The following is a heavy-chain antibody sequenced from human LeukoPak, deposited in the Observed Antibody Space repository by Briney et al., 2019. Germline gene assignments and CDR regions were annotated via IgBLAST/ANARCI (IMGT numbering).Heavy chain of an antibody. CDR1: GFTFSNYW. V-gene: IGHV3-74*01. D-gene: IGHD3-16*01. CDR2: ISSDGITT. CDR3: ARVPGGVSFDY. Sequence: PGGSLRFSCVASGFTFSNYWMHGVRQAPGKGLVWVSRISSDGITTTYADSVKGRFTISRDNAKNTLYVQMNSLRVEDTAVYYCARVPGGVSFDYWGQGTVVTVSS. J-gene: IGHJ4*02.